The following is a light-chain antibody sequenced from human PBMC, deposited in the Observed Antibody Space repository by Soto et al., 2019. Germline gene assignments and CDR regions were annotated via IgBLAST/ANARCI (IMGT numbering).Light chain of an antibody. CDR3: AAWDDSLSGYV. CDR1: TSNIGSNT. V-gene: IGLV1-44*01. Sequence: QSVLTPPPSATGTPGQRVTISCSGSTSNIGSNTVNWYQQLPGTAPKLLIYSNNQRPSGVPDRFSGSKSGTSASLAISGLQPEDEADYYCAAWDDSLSGYVFGTGTKVTVL. CDR2: SNN. J-gene: IGLJ1*01.